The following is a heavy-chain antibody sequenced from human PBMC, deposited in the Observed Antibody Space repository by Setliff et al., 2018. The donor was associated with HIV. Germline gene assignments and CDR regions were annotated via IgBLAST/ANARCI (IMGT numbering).Heavy chain of an antibody. CDR2: ISPNTGDT. V-gene: IGHV1-2*02. J-gene: IGHJ5*02. CDR1: GYTFTAYF. D-gene: IGHD3-10*01. Sequence: VASVKVSCKTAGYTFTAYFLQWVRQAPGQGLEWIGWISPNTGDTGIALKFQGRVTMTRDASTSTTYLELDRLTYDDTAIYYCAGVGYYTSGTWFDPWGQGTLGTVSS. CDR3: AGVGYYTSGTWFDP.